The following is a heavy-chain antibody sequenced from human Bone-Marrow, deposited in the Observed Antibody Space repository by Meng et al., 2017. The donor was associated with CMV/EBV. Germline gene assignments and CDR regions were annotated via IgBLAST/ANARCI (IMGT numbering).Heavy chain of an antibody. D-gene: IGHD1-26*01. V-gene: IGHV1-46*01. CDR2: INPSGGST. CDR3: ARVYSSVGDYYYYGMDV. Sequence: ASVKVSCKASGGTFSSYAISWVRQAPGQGLEWMGIINPSGGSTSYAQKFQGRVTMTRDTSTSTVYMELSSLRSEDTAVYYCARVYSSVGDYYYYGMDVWGPGPTVTGSS. CDR1: GGTFSSYA. J-gene: IGHJ6*02.